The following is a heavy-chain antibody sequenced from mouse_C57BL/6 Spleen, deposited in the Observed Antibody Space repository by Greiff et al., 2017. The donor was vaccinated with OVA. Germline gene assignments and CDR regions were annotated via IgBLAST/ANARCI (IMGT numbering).Heavy chain of an antibody. D-gene: IGHD2-2*01. CDR2: IRLKSDNYAT. V-gene: IGHV6-3*01. CDR1: GFTFSNYW. CDR3: TGGTMVTTPFYYAMDY. J-gene: IGHJ4*01. Sequence: EVKLVESGGGLVQPGGSMKLSCVASGFTFSNYWMNWVRQSPEKGLEWVAQIRLKSDNYATHYAESVKGRFTISRDDSKSSVYLQMNNLRAEDTGIYYCTGGTMVTTPFYYAMDYWGQGTSVTVSS.